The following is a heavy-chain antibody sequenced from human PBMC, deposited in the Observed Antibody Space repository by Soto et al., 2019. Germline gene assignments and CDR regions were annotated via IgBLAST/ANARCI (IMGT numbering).Heavy chain of an antibody. J-gene: IGHJ4*02. CDR1: GYTFSDYY. CDR3: ARLQIEVAGTN. Sequence: QVQLVQSGAEVKKPGASVKVSCKASGYTFSDYYMHWVRQAPGQGLEWMGWINANSGGKTYAPKFQGRVTMTRDMSISTAYMGLSRLRSDDTAIYVCARLQIEVAGTNWGQGTLVTVSS. CDR2: INANSGGK. V-gene: IGHV1-2*02. D-gene: IGHD6-19*01.